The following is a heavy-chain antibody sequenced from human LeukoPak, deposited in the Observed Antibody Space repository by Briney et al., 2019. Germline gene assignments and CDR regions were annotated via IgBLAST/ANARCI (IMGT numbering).Heavy chain of an antibody. D-gene: IGHD6-13*01. CDR2: IYYSGST. CDR1: GGSISSYY. J-gene: IGHJ4*02. Sequence: PSETLSLTCTASGGSISSYYWSWIRQPPGKGLEWIGYIYYSGSTNYNPSLKSRVTISVDTSKNQFSLKLNSVTAADTAIYYCARRSSWSSFDYWGQGTLVTVSS. CDR3: ARRSSWSSFDY. V-gene: IGHV4-59*08.